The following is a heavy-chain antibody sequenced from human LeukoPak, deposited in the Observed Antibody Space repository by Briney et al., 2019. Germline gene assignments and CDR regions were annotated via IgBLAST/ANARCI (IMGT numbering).Heavy chain of an antibody. Sequence: SETLSLTCTVSGGSISSYYWSWIRQPPGKGLEWIGYIYYSGSTNYNPSLKSRVTISVDTSKNQFSLKLSSVTAADTAVYYCAKTGHYYDSSGSYAFDIWGQGTMVTVSS. CDR3: AKTGHYYDSSGSYAFDI. D-gene: IGHD3-22*01. J-gene: IGHJ3*02. CDR1: GGSISSYY. V-gene: IGHV4-59*12. CDR2: IYYSGST.